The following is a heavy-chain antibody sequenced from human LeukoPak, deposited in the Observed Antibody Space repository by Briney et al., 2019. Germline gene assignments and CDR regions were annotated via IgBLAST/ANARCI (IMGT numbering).Heavy chain of an antibody. CDR1: GGSISSSSHH. Sequence: SETLSLTCTVSGGSISSSSHHWGWIRQPPGKGLEWIGNIFYSGSTYYNPSLKSRVTISVDTSKNQFSLKLGSVTAADTAVYYCARDLEIVVLIHAFDIWGQGTMVTVSS. J-gene: IGHJ3*02. CDR3: ARDLEIVVLIHAFDI. V-gene: IGHV4-39*07. CDR2: IFYSGST. D-gene: IGHD3-22*01.